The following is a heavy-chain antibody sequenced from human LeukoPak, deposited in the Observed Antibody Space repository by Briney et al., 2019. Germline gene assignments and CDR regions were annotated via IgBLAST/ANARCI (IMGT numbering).Heavy chain of an antibody. V-gene: IGHV3-9*01. CDR2: ISWNSGSI. CDR1: GFTFDDYA. D-gene: IGHD6-19*01. Sequence: GGSLRLSCAASGFTFDDYAMHWVRQAPGKGLEWVSGISWNSGSIGYADSVKGRFTISRDNTKNLLYLEMNRLRAEDTAVYYCARYRLVWLPAPVFDYWGQGILVTVSS. J-gene: IGHJ4*02. CDR3: ARYRLVWLPAPVFDY.